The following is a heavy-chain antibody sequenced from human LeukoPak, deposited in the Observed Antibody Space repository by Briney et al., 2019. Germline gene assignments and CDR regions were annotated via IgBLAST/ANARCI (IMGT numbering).Heavy chain of an antibody. D-gene: IGHD1-1*01. CDR2: IYYSGST. CDR3: ARPVPSRLGWFDP. V-gene: IGHV4-39*01. Sequence: PSETLSLTCTVSGGSISSSSYYWGWIRQPPGKGLEWIGSIYYSGSTYYNPSLKSRVTISVHTSKNQFSLKLRSVTAADTAVYYCARPVPSRLGWFDPWGQGTLVTVSS. CDR1: GGSISSSSYY. J-gene: IGHJ5*02.